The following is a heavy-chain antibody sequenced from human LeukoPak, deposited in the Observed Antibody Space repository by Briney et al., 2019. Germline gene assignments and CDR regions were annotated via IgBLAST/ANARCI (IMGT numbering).Heavy chain of an antibody. CDR2: IDHSGNT. CDR3: ARVGSWYYFDY. V-gene: IGHV4-61*10. D-gene: IGHD6-19*01. J-gene: IGHJ4*02. CDR1: GGSISSGSYY. Sequence: SSQTLSLTCTVSGGSISSGSYYWSWIRQPAGKGLEWIAYIDHSGNTNYNPSLKSRVTISRDMSKNQFSLKLTSVTAADTAMYYCARVGSWYYFDYWGQGILVTVSS.